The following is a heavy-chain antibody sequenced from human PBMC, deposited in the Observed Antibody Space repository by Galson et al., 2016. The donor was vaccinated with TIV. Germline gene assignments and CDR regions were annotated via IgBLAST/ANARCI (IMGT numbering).Heavy chain of an antibody. V-gene: IGHV1-2*04. CDR1: GYTFIDYY. CDR2: INPNTGGT. CDR3: ARRAASCTNDSCYDLGGMDV. J-gene: IGHJ6*02. Sequence: SVKVSCKASGYTFIDYYLHWVRQVPGQGLEWMGWINPNTGGTHYAQNLQGWITLTRDTSISTAYLELSRLRFDDTAIYYCARRAASCTNDSCYDLGGMDVWGQGTTVIVPS. D-gene: IGHD2-8*01.